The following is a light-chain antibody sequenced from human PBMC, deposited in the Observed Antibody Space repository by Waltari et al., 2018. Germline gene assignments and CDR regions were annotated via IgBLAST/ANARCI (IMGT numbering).Light chain of an antibody. CDR2: NDN. CDR1: NSNLGGNS. Sequence: QSVLTQPPSVSGTPGQRVTISCSGRNSNLGGNSVNLYQKLPRKAPKRLIYNDNQGPSGVPDRFSASKSGTSASLAITGLQSEDEADYYCAVWDDSLGGVFGGGTKLTVL. CDR3: AVWDDSLGGV. J-gene: IGLJ3*02. V-gene: IGLV1-44*01.